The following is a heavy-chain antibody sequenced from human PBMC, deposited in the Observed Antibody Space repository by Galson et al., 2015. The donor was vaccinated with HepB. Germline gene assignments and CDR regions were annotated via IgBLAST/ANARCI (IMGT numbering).Heavy chain of an antibody. CDR2: ISYDGSNK. CDR1: GFTFSSYA. V-gene: IGHV3-30-3*01. J-gene: IGHJ6*03. D-gene: IGHD3-3*01. CDR3: ARARGCDFWSGYYTGCYYYYYMDV. Sequence: SLRLSCAASGFTFSSYAMHWVRQAPGKGLEWVAVISYDGSNKYYADSVKGRFTISRGNSKNTLYLQMNSLRAEDTAVYYCARARGCDFWSGYYTGCYYYYYMDVWGKGTTVTVSS.